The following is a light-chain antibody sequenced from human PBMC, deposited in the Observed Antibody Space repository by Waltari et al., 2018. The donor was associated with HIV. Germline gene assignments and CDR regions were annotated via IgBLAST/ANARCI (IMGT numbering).Light chain of an antibody. CDR3: CSYAGTITPYV. J-gene: IGLJ1*01. V-gene: IGLV2-23*01. Sequence: SALTQPASVSGSPGPSITISCTGTTSDVGSYNLVSWYQQHPGKAPKLMIYEDSKRPSGMSNRFSGSKSGNTASLTISGLQAEDEAEYFCCSYAGTITPYVFGIGTKVTVL. CDR1: TSDVGSYNL. CDR2: EDS.